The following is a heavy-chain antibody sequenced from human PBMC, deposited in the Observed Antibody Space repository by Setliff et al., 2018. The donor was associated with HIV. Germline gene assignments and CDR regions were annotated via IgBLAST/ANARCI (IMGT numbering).Heavy chain of an antibody. Sequence: PGESLKISCRGSGYRFTDYWIGWVRQVPGKGLEWMGVIYPGDSATRCNPSVQGQVAISADKSTSTAYLQWSCLKASHTAMYYCARRLYSSAAFDPWGQGTLVTVSS. CDR2: IYPGDSAT. CDR3: ARRLYSSAAFDP. CDR1: GYRFTDYW. V-gene: IGHV5-51*01. D-gene: IGHD6-25*01. J-gene: IGHJ5*02.